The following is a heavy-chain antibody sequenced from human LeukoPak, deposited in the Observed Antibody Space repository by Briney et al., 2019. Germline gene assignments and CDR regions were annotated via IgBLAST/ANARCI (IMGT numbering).Heavy chain of an antibody. CDR1: GFTFSSYA. D-gene: IGHD2-8*01. Sequence: GGSLTLSCAGSGFTFSSYAMSWVRHAPGQGMEWVSVISDSGDYTSYADSVRGRFTISRDNSRNTLYPQMISLRPEDTAVYYCAKDTSIGKYCTSGVCSPFDYWGQGTLVTVSS. V-gene: IGHV3-23*01. CDR3: AKDTSIGKYCTSGVCSPFDY. J-gene: IGHJ4*02. CDR2: ISDSGDYT.